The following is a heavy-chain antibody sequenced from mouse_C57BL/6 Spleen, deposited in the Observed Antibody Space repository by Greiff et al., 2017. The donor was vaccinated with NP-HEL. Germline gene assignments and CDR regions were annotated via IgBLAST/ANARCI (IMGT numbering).Heavy chain of an antibody. CDR1: GYTFTSYW. CDR2: IHPNSGST. CDR3: ARSQYSNYVGYWYFDV. V-gene: IGHV1-64*01. Sequence: VQLQQPGAELVKPGASVKLSCKASGYTFTSYWMHWVKQRPGQGLEWIGMIHPNSGSTNYNEKFKSKATLTVDKSSSTAYMQLSSLTSEDSAVYYCARSQYSNYVGYWYFDVWGTGTTVTVSS. D-gene: IGHD2-5*01. J-gene: IGHJ1*03.